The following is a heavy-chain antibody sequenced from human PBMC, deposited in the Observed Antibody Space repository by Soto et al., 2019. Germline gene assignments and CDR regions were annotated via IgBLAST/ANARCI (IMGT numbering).Heavy chain of an antibody. V-gene: IGHV1-8*01. Sequence: GASVKVSCKASGYTFTSYDINWVRQATGQGLEWMGWMNPNSGNTGYAQKFQGRVTMTRNTSISTAYMELSSLRSEDTAVYYCARAPSWFGELLPDYYYYYMDVWGKGTTVTVSS. CDR2: MNPNSGNT. D-gene: IGHD3-10*01. CDR1: GYTFTSYD. J-gene: IGHJ6*03. CDR3: ARAPSWFGELLPDYYYYYMDV.